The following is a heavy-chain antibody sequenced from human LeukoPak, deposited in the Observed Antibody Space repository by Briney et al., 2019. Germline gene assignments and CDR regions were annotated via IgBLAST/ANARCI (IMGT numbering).Heavy chain of an antibody. D-gene: IGHD1-1*01. CDR3: ARHALTKTFDY. CDR2: IFYSGST. J-gene: IGHJ4*02. V-gene: IGHV4-39*01. Sequence: PSETLSLTCTVSGVSISSNSYYWGWIRQPPGQGLEWIRSIFYSGSTYYNPSLKSRVTISVDTSKNQFSLKMTSVTDADTAVYYCARHALTKTFDYWGQGTLVTVSS. CDR1: GVSISSNSYY.